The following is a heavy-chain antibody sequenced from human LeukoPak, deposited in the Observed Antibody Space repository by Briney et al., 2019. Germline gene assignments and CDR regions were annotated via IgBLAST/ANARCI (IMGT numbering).Heavy chain of an antibody. CDR1: GFTFSSYG. Sequence: GRSLRLSCAASGFTFSSYGMHWVRQAPGKGLEWVAVIWYDGSNKYYADSVKGRFTISRDNSKNTLYLQVNSLRAEDTAVYYCAKPRKRGYYYFDYWGQGTLVTVSS. CDR3: AKPRKRGYYYFDY. D-gene: IGHD3-22*01. V-gene: IGHV3-33*06. CDR2: IWYDGSNK. J-gene: IGHJ4*02.